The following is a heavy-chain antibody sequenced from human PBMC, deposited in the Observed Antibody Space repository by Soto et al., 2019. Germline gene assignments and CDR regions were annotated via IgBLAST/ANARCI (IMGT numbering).Heavy chain of an antibody. CDR3: ANPPSPVTTESVDY. J-gene: IGHJ4*02. Sequence: EVQLLESGGGLVQPGGSLRLSCAASGFTFRKYAMSWVRQAPGKGLEWVSDISGSGGYTYYADSVKGRFTISRDNSKNTLYLQMNSLRAEDTAVYYCANPPSPVTTESVDYWGQGTLVTVSS. V-gene: IGHV3-23*01. CDR1: GFTFRKYA. D-gene: IGHD4-17*01. CDR2: ISGSGGYT.